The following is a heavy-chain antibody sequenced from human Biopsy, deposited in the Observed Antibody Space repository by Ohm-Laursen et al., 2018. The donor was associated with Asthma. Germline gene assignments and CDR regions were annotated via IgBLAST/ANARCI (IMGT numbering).Heavy chain of an antibody. J-gene: IGHJ4*02. CDR2: GGSYYDGGLK. CDR3: AKDVEEWYLPAFDF. CDR1: GFTFRSYA. D-gene: IGHD3-3*01. V-gene: IGHV3-30-3*01. Sequence: SLRLSCAASGFTFRSYAMHWVRQAPGKGLEWVAVGGSYYDGGLKYYADSVNGRFTVCRDDSKNTLYLQMNSLRPDDTAVYYCAKDVEEWYLPAFDFWGQGTLVTVSS.